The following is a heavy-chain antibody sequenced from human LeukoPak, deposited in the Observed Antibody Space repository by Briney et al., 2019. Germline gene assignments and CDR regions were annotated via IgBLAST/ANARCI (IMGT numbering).Heavy chain of an antibody. J-gene: IGHJ6*02. CDR1: GFTFSSYA. CDR3: ARVRRRYYGSGSWSLYV. CDR2: ISYDGINK. V-gene: IGHV3-30-3*01. D-gene: IGHD3-10*01. Sequence: PGGSLRLSCAASGFTFSSYAMHWVRQAPGKGLEWVAVISYDGINKYYADSVKGRFTISRDNSKNTLYLQMNSLRAEDTAVYYCARVRRRYYGSGSWSLYVWGQGTTVTVSS.